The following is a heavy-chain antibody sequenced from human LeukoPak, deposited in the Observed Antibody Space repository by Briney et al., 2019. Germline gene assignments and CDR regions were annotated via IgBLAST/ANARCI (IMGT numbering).Heavy chain of an antibody. J-gene: IGHJ4*02. D-gene: IGHD6-19*01. CDR2: IHYSGSS. Sequence: KPSQTLSLTCTVSGGSISSGGYYWNWIRQPPGKGLEWIGYIHYSGSSNNNPSLKSRVTISVDTSKNQFSLRLSSVTAADTAVYYCAREGAVAGFDYRGQGTLVTVSS. CDR3: AREGAVAGFDY. V-gene: IGHV4-61*08. CDR1: GGSISSGGYY.